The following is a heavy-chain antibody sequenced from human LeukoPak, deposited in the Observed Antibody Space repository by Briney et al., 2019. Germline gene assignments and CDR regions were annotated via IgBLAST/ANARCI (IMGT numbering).Heavy chain of an antibody. J-gene: IGHJ6*02. Sequence: HPGGSLRLSCAASGFTVSSNYMSWVRQAPGKGLEWASVIYSGGSTYYADSVKGRFTISRDNSKNTLYLQMNSLRAEDTAVYYCARDDPKYYYYYGMDVWGQGTTVTVSS. CDR2: IYSGGST. V-gene: IGHV3-53*01. CDR3: ARDDPKYYYYYGMDV. CDR1: GFTVSSNY.